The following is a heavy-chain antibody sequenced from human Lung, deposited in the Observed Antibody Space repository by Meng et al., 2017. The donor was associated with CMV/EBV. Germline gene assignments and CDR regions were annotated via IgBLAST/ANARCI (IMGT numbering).Heavy chain of an antibody. V-gene: IGHV4-34*01. Sequence: LXCAVYGGSFSGYYWSWIRQPPGKGLEWIGEIDHSGSTNYNPSLKSRVTISVDTSKNQFSLKLSSVTAADTAVYYCARELGYCSSTSCYTYYYYGMAVWG. CDR2: IDHSGST. J-gene: IGHJ6*02. D-gene: IGHD2-2*02. CDR3: ARELGYCSSTSCYTYYYYGMAV. CDR1: GGSFSGYY.